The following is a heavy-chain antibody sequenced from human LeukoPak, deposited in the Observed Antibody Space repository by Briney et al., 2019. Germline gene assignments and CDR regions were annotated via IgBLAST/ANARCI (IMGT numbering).Heavy chain of an antibody. J-gene: IGHJ3*02. CDR1: GFTFSNAW. D-gene: IGHD6-19*01. Sequence: GGSLRLSCAASGFTFSNAWMSWVRQAPGKGLEWVGRIKSKTDGGTTDYAAPVKGRFTISRDDSKNTLYLQMNSLRAEDTAVYYCAKDLVGYSSGWYAFDIWGQGTMVTVSS. CDR2: IKSKTDGGTT. V-gene: IGHV3-15*01. CDR3: AKDLVGYSSGWYAFDI.